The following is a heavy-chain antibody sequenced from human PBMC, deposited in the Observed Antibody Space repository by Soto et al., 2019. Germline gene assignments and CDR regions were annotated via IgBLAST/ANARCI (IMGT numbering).Heavy chain of an antibody. Sequence: QVQLQESGPGLVKPSDTLSLICAVSGYSISSSNWWGWIRQPPGKGLEWIGNIYYSGSAYYNPSLKSPAPMSVDTSKIQFSLKLTSVTAVYAAVDYCARGDCAKDFAIWGQGTTVTVSS. D-gene: IGHD3-16*01. J-gene: IGHJ3*02. CDR1: GYSISSSNW. CDR2: IYYSGSA. V-gene: IGHV4-28*01. CDR3: ARGDCAKDFAI.